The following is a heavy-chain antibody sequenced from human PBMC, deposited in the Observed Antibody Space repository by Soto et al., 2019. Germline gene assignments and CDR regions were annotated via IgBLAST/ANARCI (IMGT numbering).Heavy chain of an antibody. CDR1: GGSISSSNW. CDR3: ARGDPGYYDSSGYHDY. D-gene: IGHD3-22*01. CDR2: IYHSGST. Sequence: QVQLQESGPGLVKPSGTLSLTCAVSGGSISSSNWWSWVRQPPGKGLEWIGEIYHSGSTNYNPSLKSRVTILVDKSKNQFSLKLSSVTAADTAVYYCARGDPGYYDSSGYHDYWGQGTLVTVSS. V-gene: IGHV4-4*02. J-gene: IGHJ4*02.